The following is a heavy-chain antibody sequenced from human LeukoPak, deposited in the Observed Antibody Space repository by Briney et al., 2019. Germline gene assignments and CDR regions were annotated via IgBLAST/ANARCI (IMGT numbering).Heavy chain of an antibody. Sequence: SETLSLTCAVYGGSFSGSDWSWIRQPPGKGLEWIGEINHSGSTNYKSSLKSRVTISVDASKSQFSLQLTSVTAADTAVYYCARGLGDSGERRLSDLDYWGQGTLVTVSS. CDR2: INHSGST. J-gene: IGHJ4*02. V-gene: IGHV4-34*01. D-gene: IGHD2-21*02. CDR1: GGSFSGSD. CDR3: ARGLGDSGERRLSDLDY.